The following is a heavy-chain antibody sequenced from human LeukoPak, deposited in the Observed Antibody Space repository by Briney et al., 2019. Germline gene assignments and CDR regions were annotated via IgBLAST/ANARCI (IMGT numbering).Heavy chain of an antibody. D-gene: IGHD6-19*01. CDR1: GSSFSNYA. V-gene: IGHV3-23*01. CDR3: AKGSGSGWYGWFAP. CDR2: IDASGGAT. Sequence: GGSLRLSCAASGSSFSNYAMYWVRQAPGKGLEWVSSIDASGGATYYADFVKGRFTISRDNSKSTFYLQMNSLRGEDTAVYSCAKGSGSGWYGWFAPWGQGTLVTVSS. J-gene: IGHJ5*02.